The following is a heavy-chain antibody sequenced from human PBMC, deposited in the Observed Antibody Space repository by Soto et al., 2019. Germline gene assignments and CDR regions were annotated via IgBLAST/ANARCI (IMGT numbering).Heavy chain of an antibody. CDR1: GFTFSSYG. D-gene: IGHD2-15*01. J-gene: IGHJ6*02. Sequence: GGSLRLSCAASGFTFSSYGMHWVRQAPGKGLEWVAVISYDGSNKYYADSVKGRFTISRDNSKNTLYLQMNSLRAEDTAVYYCAKTKWWDSRAGYYYGMDVWGQGTTVTVSS. CDR3: AKTKWWDSRAGYYYGMDV. CDR2: ISYDGSNK. V-gene: IGHV3-30*18.